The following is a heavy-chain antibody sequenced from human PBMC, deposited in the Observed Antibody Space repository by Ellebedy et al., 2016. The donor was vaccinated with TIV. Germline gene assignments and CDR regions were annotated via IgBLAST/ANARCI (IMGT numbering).Heavy chain of an antibody. CDR2: IAAYNGHT. J-gene: IGHJ2*01. V-gene: IGHV1-18*01. D-gene: IGHD3-10*01. CDR1: SYTFSRYG. Sequence: ASVKVSXKVSSYTFSRYGMSWVRQAPGQGLEWMGWIAAYNGHTKYTQKFQDRVVMTTETATSTVYMELRSLRSDDTAVYYCARSRLGGGHWYFDFWGRGTLVTVSS. CDR3: ARSRLGGGHWYFDF.